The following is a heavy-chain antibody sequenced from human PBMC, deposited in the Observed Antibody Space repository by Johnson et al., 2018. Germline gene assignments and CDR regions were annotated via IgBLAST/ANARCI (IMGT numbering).Heavy chain of an antibody. V-gene: IGHV3-23*04. J-gene: IGHJ1*01. CDR3: AKDAPALLTLALAFQH. D-gene: IGHD1-26*01. Sequence: VQLVESGGGLVQPGGSLRLSCAASGFSFISYAMSWVRQAPGKGLEWVSAISGSGGSTYYADSVKARSTTSRDNSTNTLYLQMNSLRAEDTAGYYGAKDAPALLTLALAFQHWGQGTLVTVSS. CDR2: ISGSGGST. CDR1: GFSFISYA.